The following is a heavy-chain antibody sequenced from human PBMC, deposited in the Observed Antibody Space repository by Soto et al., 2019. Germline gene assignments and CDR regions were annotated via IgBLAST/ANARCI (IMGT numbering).Heavy chain of an antibody. CDR2: ISGSGGST. CDR1: GFTFSSYA. J-gene: IGHJ4*02. D-gene: IGHD3-10*01. CDR3: AKDSPAASLLWFGELPYYFDY. V-gene: IGHV3-23*01. Sequence: PGGSLRLSCAASGFTFSSYAMSWVRQAPGKGLEWVSAISGSGGSTYYADSVKGRFTISRDNSKNTLYLQMNSLRAEDTAVYYCAKDSPAASLLWFGELPYYFDYWGQGTLVTVSS.